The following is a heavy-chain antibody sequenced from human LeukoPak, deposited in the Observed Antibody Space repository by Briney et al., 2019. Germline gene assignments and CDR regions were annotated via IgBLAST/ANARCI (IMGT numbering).Heavy chain of an antibody. CDR3: ARGEAGLAAGTHDY. V-gene: IGHV4-34*01. Sequence: SETLSLTCAVYGGSFSGYYWSWIRQPPGKGLEWIGEINHRRSSNYNPSLKSRVTISIDTSKNQFSLKLSSVTAADTAVYYCARGEAGLAAGTHDYWGQGTLVTVSS. D-gene: IGHD6-13*01. CDR1: GGSFSGYY. CDR2: INHRRSS. J-gene: IGHJ4*02.